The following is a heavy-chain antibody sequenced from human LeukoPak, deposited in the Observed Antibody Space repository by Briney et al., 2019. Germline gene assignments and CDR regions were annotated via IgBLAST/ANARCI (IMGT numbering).Heavy chain of an antibody. J-gene: IGHJ4*02. D-gene: IGHD3-3*01. CDR1: GVSISSYY. CDR2: IYTSGST. Sequence: SETLSLTCTVSGVSISSYYWSWIRQPAGKGLEWIGRIYTSGSTNYSPSLKSRVTMSVDTSKNQFSLNLSSVTAADTALYYCARRRTYGFVDAIDFWGQGTLVTVSS. V-gene: IGHV4-4*07. CDR3: ARRRTYGFVDAIDF.